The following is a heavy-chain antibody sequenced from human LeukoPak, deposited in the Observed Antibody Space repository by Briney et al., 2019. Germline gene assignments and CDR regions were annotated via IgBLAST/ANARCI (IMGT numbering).Heavy chain of an antibody. CDR1: GYSISRGYY. CDR2: IYHTRST. Sequence: PSETLSLTCGVSGYSISRGYYWAWIRQPPGKGLEWIGTIYHTRSTYYTPSLGSRVTISVDTSKNEFYLNLNSVTAADTAVYYCARAGWIITSGIDYWGQGALVTVSS. CDR3: ARAGWIITSGIDY. V-gene: IGHV4-38-2*01. J-gene: IGHJ4*02. D-gene: IGHD3-10*01.